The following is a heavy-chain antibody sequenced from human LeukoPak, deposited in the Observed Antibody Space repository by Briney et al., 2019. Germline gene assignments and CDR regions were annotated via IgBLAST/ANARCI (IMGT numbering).Heavy chain of an antibody. J-gene: IGHJ4*02. CDR2: ISGQHGKT. D-gene: IGHD3-10*01. V-gene: IGHV1-18*01. CDR1: GYTFNTYG. CDR3: ARGGSGWFGALEFDY. Sequence: ASVKVSCKASGYTFNTYGVIWVRQAPGRGFEWLGWISGQHGKTTYPQKFQDRVRMTTDTSTSTAYMELRSLTSDDTGVYFCARGGSGWFGALEFDYWGQGTLVTVSS.